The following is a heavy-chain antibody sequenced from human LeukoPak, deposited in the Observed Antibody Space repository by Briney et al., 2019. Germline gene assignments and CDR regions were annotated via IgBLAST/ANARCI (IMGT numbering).Heavy chain of an antibody. J-gene: IGHJ6*02. Sequence: GESLKISCKGSGYSFTSYWIGWVRQMPGKGLEWMGIIYPGDSDTRYSPSFQGQVTISADKSISTAYLQWSSLKASDTAMYYCARQGPRITMDNYHYGMDVWGQGTTVTVSS. CDR1: GYSFTSYW. CDR2: IYPGDSDT. D-gene: IGHD3-10*01. V-gene: IGHV5-51*01. CDR3: ARQGPRITMDNYHYGMDV.